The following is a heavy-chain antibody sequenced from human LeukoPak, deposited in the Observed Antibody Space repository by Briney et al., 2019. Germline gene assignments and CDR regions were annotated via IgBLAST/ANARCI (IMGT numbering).Heavy chain of an antibody. D-gene: IGHD3-22*01. CDR2: DNSNSGAT. V-gene: IGHV1-2*02. Sequence: ASVKVSCKGSRYTFTSYDINWVRQATGQGLEWMGWDNSNSGATNYAQNFQGRVTMTRDTSISTAYMDLSRLRSDDTAVYYCARDTGGYYDSSGFGPDYWGQGTLVTVSS. CDR3: ARDTGGYYDSSGFGPDY. CDR1: RYTFTSYD. J-gene: IGHJ4*02.